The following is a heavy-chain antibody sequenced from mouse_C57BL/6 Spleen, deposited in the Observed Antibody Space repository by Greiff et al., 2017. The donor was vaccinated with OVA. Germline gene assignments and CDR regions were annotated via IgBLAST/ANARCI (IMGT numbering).Heavy chain of an antibody. Sequence: ESGPGLVKPSQSLSLTCSVTGYSITSGYYWNWIRQFPGNKLEWMGYISYDGSNNYNPSLKNRISITRDTSKNQFFLKLNSVTTEDTATYYCAREGTTAVTGFGYWGQGTTLTVSS. J-gene: IGHJ2*01. CDR3: AREGTTAVTGFGY. D-gene: IGHD1-1*01. CDR1: GYSITSGYY. V-gene: IGHV3-6*01. CDR2: ISYDGSN.